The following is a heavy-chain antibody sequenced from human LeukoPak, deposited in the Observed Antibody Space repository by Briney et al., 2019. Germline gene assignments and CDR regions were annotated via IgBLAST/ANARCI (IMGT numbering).Heavy chain of an antibody. Sequence: PGGSLRLSCTASGFTFNRSWMNSVRQAPGKGLEWVANMDPSGSQKRYVDSVKGRFTISKDNTGTSLYLDMNSLRAEATAIYYCAIWTSGNSWGQGTLVTVSS. D-gene: IGHD1-1*01. CDR3: AIWTSGNS. CDR2: MDPSGSQK. V-gene: IGHV3-7*01. CDR1: GFTFNRSW. J-gene: IGHJ4*02.